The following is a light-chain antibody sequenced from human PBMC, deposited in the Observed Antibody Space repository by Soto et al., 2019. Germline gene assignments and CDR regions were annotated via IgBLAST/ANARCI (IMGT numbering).Light chain of an antibody. Sequence: EIVLTQSPGTLSSSAGERATLSCRASQSVSTSYFGWYQQKPGQAHRLLIYGASSRATGIPDRCSGSGYTTDVTITTSRLEPEEFAGSYCHQYGSSFVTFGGGTQLEMK. V-gene: IGKV3-20*01. CDR1: QSVSTSY. CDR3: HQYGSSFVT. J-gene: IGKJ4*01. CDR2: GAS.